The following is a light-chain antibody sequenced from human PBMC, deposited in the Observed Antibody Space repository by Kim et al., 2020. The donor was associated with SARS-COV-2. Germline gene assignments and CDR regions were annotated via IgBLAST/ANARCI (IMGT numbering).Light chain of an antibody. Sequence: GQSITISCTGTSSDVSYYNSVSWYQQHPGKAPKLIMYDVSERASGVSNRFSGSQSGNTASLTISGLRAEDEADYYCNSHTTSSTYVFGSGTKVTVL. J-gene: IGLJ1*01. V-gene: IGLV2-14*04. CDR2: DVS. CDR3: NSHTTSSTYV. CDR1: SSDVSYYNS.